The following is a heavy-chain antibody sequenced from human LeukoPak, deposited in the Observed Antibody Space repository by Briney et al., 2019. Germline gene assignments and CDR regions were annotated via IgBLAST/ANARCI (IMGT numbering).Heavy chain of an antibody. Sequence: ASVKVSCKASGYTFTGYYMHWVRQAPGQGLEWMGWINPNSGGTNYAQKFQGRVTMTRDTSISTAYMELSRLRSDDTAVYYCARHHETDYDILTVYSALGVYGMDVWGQGTTVTVSS. CDR3: ARHHETDYDILTVYSALGVYGMDV. CDR2: INPNSGGT. CDR1: GYTFTGYY. V-gene: IGHV1-2*02. D-gene: IGHD3-9*01. J-gene: IGHJ6*02.